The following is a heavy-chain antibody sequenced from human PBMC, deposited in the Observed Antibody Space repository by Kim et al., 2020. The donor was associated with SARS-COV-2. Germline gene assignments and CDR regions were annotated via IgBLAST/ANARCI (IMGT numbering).Heavy chain of an antibody. CDR2: IVVGSGNT. Sequence: SVKVSCKASGFTFTSSAVQWVRQARGQRLEWIGWIVVGSGNTNYAQKFQERVTITRDMSTSTAYMELSSLRSEDTAVYYCATHEGYVWGSYRYFYYYYGMDVWGQGTTVTVSS. J-gene: IGHJ6*02. CDR3: ATHEGYVWGSYRYFYYYYGMDV. CDR1: GFTFTSSA. D-gene: IGHD3-16*02. V-gene: IGHV1-58*01.